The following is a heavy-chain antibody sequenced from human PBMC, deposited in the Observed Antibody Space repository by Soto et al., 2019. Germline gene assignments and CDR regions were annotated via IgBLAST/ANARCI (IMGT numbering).Heavy chain of an antibody. CDR1: GFPFSSNS. Sequence: GGSLRLSCAASGFPFSSNSVNWVRQAPGKGLEWVSYITGSGTTTRYADSVKGRFTLSRDNAKNSLFLDMNSLTDEDTAVYYCARDLNWAFDHWGRGTLVTVLL. D-gene: IGHD1-1*01. V-gene: IGHV3-48*02. CDR2: ITGSGTTT. J-gene: IGHJ5*02. CDR3: ARDLNWAFDH.